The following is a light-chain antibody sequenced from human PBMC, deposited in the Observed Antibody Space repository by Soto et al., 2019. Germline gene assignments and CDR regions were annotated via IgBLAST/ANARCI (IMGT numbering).Light chain of an antibody. CDR1: QGISSY. Sequence: DIQLTQSPSFLSASVGDRVTISCRASQGISSYLSWYQQKPGKAPNLLIYKASTLKNGVPSRFSGSGAGTEFTLTISSLQPKDFATYYCQQLSSYPVTFGGGTKVEIK. V-gene: IGKV1-9*01. J-gene: IGKJ4*01. CDR2: KAS. CDR3: QQLSSYPVT.